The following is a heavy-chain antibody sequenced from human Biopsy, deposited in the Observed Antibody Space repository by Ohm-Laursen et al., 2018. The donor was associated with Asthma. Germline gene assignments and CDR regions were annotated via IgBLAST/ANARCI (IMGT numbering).Heavy chain of an antibody. CDR2: ITFDGSTQ. V-gene: IGHV3-30-3*01. Sequence: SLRLSCTASGRHFGSYNMHWARQAPGKGLEWVAVITFDGSTQHYGDSVKGRFTISRDNSKNMLFLQMNSLRAEDMAVYYCSRDTLGYYFDIWGQGTQVTVSS. CDR3: SRDTLGYYFDI. CDR1: GRHFGSYN. J-gene: IGHJ4*02. D-gene: IGHD3-9*01.